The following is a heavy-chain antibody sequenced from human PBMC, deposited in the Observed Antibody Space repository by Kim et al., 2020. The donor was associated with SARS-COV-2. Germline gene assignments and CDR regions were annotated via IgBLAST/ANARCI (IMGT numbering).Heavy chain of an antibody. V-gene: IGHV4-39*07. J-gene: IGHJ6*02. D-gene: IGHD2-2*01. CDR3: ARDRIVVVPAAVYYYYYGRDV. CDR2: IYYSGST. CDR1: GGSISSSSYY. Sequence: SETLSLTCTVSGGSISSSSYYWGWIRQPPGKGLEWIGSIYYSGSTYYNPSLKSRGTISVDTSKNQFSLKLSSVTAADTAVYYCARDRIVVVPAAVYYYYYGRDVWGQGTTVTVSS.